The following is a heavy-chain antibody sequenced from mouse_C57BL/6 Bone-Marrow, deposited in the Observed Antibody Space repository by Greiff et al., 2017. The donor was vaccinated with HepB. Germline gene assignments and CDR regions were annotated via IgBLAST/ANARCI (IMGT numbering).Heavy chain of an antibody. J-gene: IGHJ2*01. CDR3: ASLIYYDWY. CDR1: GYTFTNYW. V-gene: IGHV1-63*01. CDR2: IYPGGGYT. Sequence: VQLQQSGAELVRPGTSVKMSCKASGYTFTNYWMGWAKQRPGQGLEWIGDIYPGGGYTNYNEKFKGKATLTADKSSSTAYMQFSSLTSEDSAIYYCASLIYYDWYWGQGATLAVSS. D-gene: IGHD2-4*01.